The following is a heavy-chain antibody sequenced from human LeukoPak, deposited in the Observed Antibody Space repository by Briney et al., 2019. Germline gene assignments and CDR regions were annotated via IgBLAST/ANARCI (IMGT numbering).Heavy chain of an antibody. CDR3: AILSRSTSADY. Sequence: PSGTLSLTCAVYGGSFSGYFWSWIRQPPGKGLEWIGEINHSGSTNYNPSLKSRLTISVDTSKNQFSLKLSSVTAADTAVYYCAILSRSTSADYWGQGTLVTVSS. D-gene: IGHD2-2*01. V-gene: IGHV4-34*01. CDR1: GGSFSGYF. CDR2: INHSGST. J-gene: IGHJ4*02.